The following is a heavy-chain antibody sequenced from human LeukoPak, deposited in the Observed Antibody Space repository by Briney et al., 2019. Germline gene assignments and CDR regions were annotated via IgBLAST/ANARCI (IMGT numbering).Heavy chain of an antibody. J-gene: IGHJ6*03. CDR2: IHPNSGGT. D-gene: IGHD1-26*01. Sequence: ASVKVSCKASGYIFTGYYMHWVRQAPGQGLEWMGWIHPNSGGTNYAQKFQGRVTMTRDTSISTAYMELSRLRSDDTAVYYCARDVGRHATAPNYYMDVWGKGTTVTVSS. CDR1: GYIFTGYY. CDR3: ARDVGRHATAPNYYMDV. V-gene: IGHV1-2*02.